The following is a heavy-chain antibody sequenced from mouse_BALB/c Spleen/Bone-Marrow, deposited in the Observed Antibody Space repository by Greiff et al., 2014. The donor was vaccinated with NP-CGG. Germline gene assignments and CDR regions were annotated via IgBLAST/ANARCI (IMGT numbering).Heavy chain of an antibody. V-gene: IGHV1-4*01. CDR1: SYTFTYYT. D-gene: IGHD2-1*01. CDR3: ARGGNYPYSAIAS. CDR2: INPSSGYT. J-gene: IGHJ4*01. Sequence: VQLQQSGAELARPGASVKMSCKASSYTFTYYTMHWVKQRPGQGLEWIGYINPSSGYTNYNQKFKDKATLTADKSSSTAYMQLNRLTSDDATVYYCARGGNYPYSAIASWGQGTSVTVSA.